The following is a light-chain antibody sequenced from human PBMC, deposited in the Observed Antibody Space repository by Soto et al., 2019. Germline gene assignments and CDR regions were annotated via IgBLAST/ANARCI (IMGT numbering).Light chain of an antibody. CDR1: QNVSSSY. V-gene: IGKV3-20*01. CDR3: QQYGSSST. J-gene: IGKJ5*01. Sequence: EIVLTQSPGTLSLSPGERATLSCRASQNVSSSYLAWYQQKPGQAPRLLIYGASSRPTGIPDRFSGSGSGTDFTLTISRLEPEDFAVYYCQQYGSSSTFGQGTRLEIK. CDR2: GAS.